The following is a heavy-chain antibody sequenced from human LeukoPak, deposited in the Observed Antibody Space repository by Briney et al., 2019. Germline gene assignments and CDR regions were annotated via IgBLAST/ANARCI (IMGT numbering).Heavy chain of an antibody. J-gene: IGHJ3*02. CDR2: INPSGGRT. Sequence: EASVKVSCKASGYTFTTYYMHWVRQAPGQGLEWMGIINPSGGRTTYAQKFQGRVTMTRDTSTSTVYMELSSLTSEDTAVYYCARDRGITGTDDAFDIWGQGTLVTVSS. CDR1: GYTFTTYY. D-gene: IGHD1-20*01. CDR3: ARDRGITGTDDAFDI. V-gene: IGHV1-46*01.